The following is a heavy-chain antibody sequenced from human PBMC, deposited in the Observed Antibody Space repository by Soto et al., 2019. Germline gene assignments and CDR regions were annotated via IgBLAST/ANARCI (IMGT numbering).Heavy chain of an antibody. CDR1: GGSISSYH. Sequence: PSETLSLTCTVSGGSISSYHWSWIRQPPGKGLEWIGDIYNSVSTKYNSSLKSRVTISEDMSKNQFSLNLNSVTAADTAVYYCARHGNTNDPGNYVWRFDPWGQGTVVTVSS. V-gene: IGHV4-59*08. CDR3: ARHGNTNDPGNYVWRFDP. J-gene: IGHJ5*02. D-gene: IGHD3-16*01. CDR2: IYNSVST.